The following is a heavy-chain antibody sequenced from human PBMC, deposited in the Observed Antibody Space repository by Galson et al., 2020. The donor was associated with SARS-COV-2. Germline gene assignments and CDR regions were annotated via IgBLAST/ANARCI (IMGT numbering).Heavy chain of an antibody. D-gene: IGHD1-26*01. CDR2: ISDDGSNK. V-gene: IGHV3-30*03. CDR3: AAGSYHVR. CDR1: GFIFKNNG. J-gene: IGHJ4*02. Sequence: GGSLRLSCAASGFIFKNNGMPWVRQAPGTGLERVAVISDDGSNKYYADSVKGRFTISRDNSKRTVYLRMSSLRVEDTAVYYCAAGSYHVRWGQGTLVTVSS.